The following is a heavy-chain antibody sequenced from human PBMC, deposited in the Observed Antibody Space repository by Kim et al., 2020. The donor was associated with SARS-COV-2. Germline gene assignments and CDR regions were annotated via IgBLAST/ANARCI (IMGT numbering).Heavy chain of an antibody. CDR1: GFTFSSYA. D-gene: IGHD6-19*01. Sequence: GGSLRLSCAASGFTFSSYAMSWVRQAPGKGLEWVSDIVGSGSSIRYADSVKGRFTISRDNSKNTLYLQMNSLRAEDTAVYYCAEGSSGWFFDYWGQGTLVTVSS. CDR2: IVGSGSSI. J-gene: IGHJ4*02. V-gene: IGHV3-23*01. CDR3: AEGSSGWFFDY.